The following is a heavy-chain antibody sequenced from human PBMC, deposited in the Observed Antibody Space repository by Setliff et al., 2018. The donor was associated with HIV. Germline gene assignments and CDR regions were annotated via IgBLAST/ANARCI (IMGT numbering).Heavy chain of an antibody. V-gene: IGHV4-61*09. CDR1: GDSISSGSYY. D-gene: IGHD3-22*01. CDR2: VYTSGST. CDR3: ARKSYYYDSGGYHNYMDV. J-gene: IGHJ6*03. Sequence: PSETLSLTCTVSGDSISSGSYYWSWIRQPAGKGLEWIGHVYTSGSTDYNPSLNSRLTISIDTSRNQFSLRLNSVTAADTAVYYCARKSYYYDSGGYHNYMDVWGKGTTVTVSS.